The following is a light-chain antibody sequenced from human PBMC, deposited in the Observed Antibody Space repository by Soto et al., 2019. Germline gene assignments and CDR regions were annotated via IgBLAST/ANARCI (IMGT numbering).Light chain of an antibody. CDR3: CSYAGSYTPNWV. V-gene: IGLV2-11*01. CDR2: DVS. CDR1: SSDVGGYNY. J-gene: IGLJ3*02. Sequence: QSVLTQPRSVSGSPGQSVTISCTGTSSDVGGYNYDSWYQQHPGKAPKLMIYDVSKRPSGVPDRLSGSKSGNTASLTISGLQAEDEADYYCCSYAGSYTPNWVFGGGTKLTVL.